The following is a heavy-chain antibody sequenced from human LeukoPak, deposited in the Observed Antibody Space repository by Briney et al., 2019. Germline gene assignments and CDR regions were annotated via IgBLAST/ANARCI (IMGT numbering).Heavy chain of an antibody. CDR3: ARAFPNWFDP. CDR2: IYYSGST. Sequence: SETLSLTCTVSGGSISSYYWSWTRQPPGKGLEWIGYIYYSGSTNYNPSLKSRVTISVDTSKNQFSLKLSSVTAADTAVYYCARAFPNWFDPWGQGTLVTVSS. V-gene: IGHV4-59*01. CDR1: GGSISSYY. J-gene: IGHJ5*02.